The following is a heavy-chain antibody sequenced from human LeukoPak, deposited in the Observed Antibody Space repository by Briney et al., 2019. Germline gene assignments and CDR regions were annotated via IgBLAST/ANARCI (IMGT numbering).Heavy chain of an antibody. V-gene: IGHV1-18*01. CDR3: AREGGHIVATIPFDY. CDR1: GYTFTSYG. D-gene: IGHD5-12*01. CDR2: ISAYNGNT. J-gene: IGHJ4*02. Sequence: GASVKVSCKASGYTFTSYGISWVRHAPGQGLELMGWISAYNGNTNYAQKLQGRVTMTTDTSTSTAYMELRSLRSDDTAVYYCAREGGHIVATIPFDYWGQGTLVTVSS.